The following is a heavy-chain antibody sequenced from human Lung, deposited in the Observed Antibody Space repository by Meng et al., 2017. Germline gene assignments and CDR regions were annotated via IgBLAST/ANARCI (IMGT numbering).Heavy chain of an antibody. CDR2: INHSGST. J-gene: IGHJ4*02. CDR3: ARGPTTMAHDFDY. CDR1: GGSFSDYY. D-gene: IGHD4-11*01. V-gene: IGHV4-34*01. Sequence: QVPSQQGGAGLLTPSETLSLTCVVSGGSFSDYYWSWIRQPPGKGLEWIGEINHSGSTNYNPSLESRATISVDTSQNNLSLKLSSVTAADSAVYYCARGPTTMAHDFDYWGQGTLVTVSS.